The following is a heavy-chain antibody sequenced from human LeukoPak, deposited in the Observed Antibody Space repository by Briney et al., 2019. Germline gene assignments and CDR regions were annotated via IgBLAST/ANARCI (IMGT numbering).Heavy chain of an antibody. CDR1: GFTFSSYS. D-gene: IGHD3-3*01. J-gene: IGHJ3*02. Sequence: GGSLRLSCAASGFTFSSYSMNWVRQAPGKGLEWVSSISSSSSYIYYADSVKGRFTISRDNAKNSLYLQMNSLRAEDTAVYYCARDKGRFLEWLGDAFDIWGQGQWSPSLQ. CDR3: ARDKGRFLEWLGDAFDI. V-gene: IGHV3-21*01. CDR2: ISSSSSYI.